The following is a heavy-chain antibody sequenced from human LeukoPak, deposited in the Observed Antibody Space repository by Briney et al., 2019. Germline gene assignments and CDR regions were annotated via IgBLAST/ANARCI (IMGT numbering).Heavy chain of an antibody. J-gene: IGHJ5*02. V-gene: IGHV1-2*02. CDR2: INPNSGGT. CDR1: GYTFTCYY. Sequence: ASVKVSCKASGYTFTCYYMHWVRQAPGQGLEWMGWINPNSGGTNYAQKFQGRVTMTRDTSISTAYMELSRLRSDDTAVYYCARVSYYDFWSGYYTGLNWFDPWGQGTLVTVSS. CDR3: ARVSYYDFWSGYYTGLNWFDP. D-gene: IGHD3-3*01.